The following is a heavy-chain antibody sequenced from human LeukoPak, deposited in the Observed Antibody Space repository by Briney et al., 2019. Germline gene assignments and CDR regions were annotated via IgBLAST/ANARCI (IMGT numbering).Heavy chain of an antibody. Sequence: PGGSLRLSCAASGFTFSSYAMHWVRQAPGKGLEWVAVISYDGSNKYYADSVKGRFTTSRDNSKNTLYLQMNSLRAEDTAVYYCARGERYPYYDFWSGYRGAFDIWGQGTMVTVSS. V-gene: IGHV3-30*04. CDR2: ISYDGSNK. CDR3: ARGERYPYYDFWSGYRGAFDI. J-gene: IGHJ3*02. CDR1: GFTFSSYA. D-gene: IGHD3-3*01.